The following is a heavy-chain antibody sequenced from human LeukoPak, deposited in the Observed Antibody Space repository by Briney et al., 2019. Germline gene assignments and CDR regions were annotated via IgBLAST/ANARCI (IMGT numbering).Heavy chain of an antibody. D-gene: IGHD2-21*02. V-gene: IGHV6-1*01. CDR3: ARGVGSALGDWFDP. Sequence: SQTLSLTCAISGDSVSSNRVAWNWIRPSPSRGLEWLGRSYYRSRWYKEYAASVKSRITINADTSENQFSLQLNSVTPEDTAVYYCARGVGSALGDWFDPWGQGTLVTVSS. CDR1: GDSVSSNRVA. CDR2: SYYRSRWYK. J-gene: IGHJ5*02.